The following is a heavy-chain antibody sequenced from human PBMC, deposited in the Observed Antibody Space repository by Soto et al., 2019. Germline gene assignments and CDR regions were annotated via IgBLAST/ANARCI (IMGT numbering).Heavy chain of an antibody. D-gene: IGHD2-15*01. CDR2: ISGSGGST. CDR1: GFTFSSYA. CDR3: AKFEDIVVVVATYYYYGMDV. Sequence: GGSLRLSXAASGFTFSSYAMSWVRQAPGKGLEWVSAISGSGGSTYYADSVKGRFTISRDNSKNTLYLQMNSLRAEDTAVYYCAKFEDIVVVVATYYYYGMDVWGQGTTVTVSS. J-gene: IGHJ6*02. V-gene: IGHV3-23*01.